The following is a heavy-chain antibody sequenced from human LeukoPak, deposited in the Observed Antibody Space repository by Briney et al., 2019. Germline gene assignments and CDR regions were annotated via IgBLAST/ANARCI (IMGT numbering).Heavy chain of an antibody. CDR3: ARGGMGIQLWSFDY. D-gene: IGHD5-18*01. V-gene: IGHV1-46*01. Sequence: ASVKVSCKASGYTFTSYGFSWVRQAPGQGLEWMGIINPSGGSTSYSEKFQGRVAMTRDTSTSTVYMELSSLRSEDTAVYYCARGGMGIQLWSFDYWGQGTLVTVSS. CDR1: GYTFTSYG. J-gene: IGHJ4*02. CDR2: INPSGGST.